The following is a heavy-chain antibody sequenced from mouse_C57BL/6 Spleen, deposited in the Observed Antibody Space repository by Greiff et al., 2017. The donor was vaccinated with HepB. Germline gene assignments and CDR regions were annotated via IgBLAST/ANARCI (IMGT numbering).Heavy chain of an antibody. CDR1: GYTFTSYW. J-gene: IGHJ3*01. CDR3: ARLHGYGFAY. Sequence: QVQLKQPGAELVRPGSSVKLSCKASGYTFTSYWMHWVKQRPIQGLEWIGNIDPSDSETHYNQKFKDKATLTVDKSSSTAYMQLSSLTSEDSAVYYCARLHGYGFAYWGQGTLVTVSA. V-gene: IGHV1-52*01. D-gene: IGHD2-2*01. CDR2: IDPSDSET.